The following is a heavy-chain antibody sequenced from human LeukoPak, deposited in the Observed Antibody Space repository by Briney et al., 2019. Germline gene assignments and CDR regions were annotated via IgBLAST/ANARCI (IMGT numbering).Heavy chain of an antibody. J-gene: IGHJ4*02. D-gene: IGHD3-16*01. CDR2: FDPEDGET. Sequence: ASVKVSCKASGYTFTSYYMHWVRQAPGKGLEWMGGFDPEDGETIYAQKFQGRVTMTEDTSTDTAYMELSSLRSEDTAVYYCATTRVAFGGVITYFDYWGQGTLVTVSS. CDR3: ATTRVAFGGVITYFDY. CDR1: GYTFTSYY. V-gene: IGHV1-24*01.